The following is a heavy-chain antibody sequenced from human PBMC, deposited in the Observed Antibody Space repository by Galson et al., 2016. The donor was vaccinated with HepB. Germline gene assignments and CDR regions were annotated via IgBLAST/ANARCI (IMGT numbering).Heavy chain of an antibody. J-gene: IGHJ4*02. Sequence: SLRLSCAASGFTFDDYGMRWVRQAPGKGLEWVSGINWNGGSTGYADSVKGRFTISRDNAKNSLYLQMNSLRAEDTALYYCATPLVGATDYWGQGTLVTVSS. CDR3: ATPLVGATDY. CDR2: INWNGGST. D-gene: IGHD1-26*01. V-gene: IGHV3-20*04. CDR1: GFTFDDYG.